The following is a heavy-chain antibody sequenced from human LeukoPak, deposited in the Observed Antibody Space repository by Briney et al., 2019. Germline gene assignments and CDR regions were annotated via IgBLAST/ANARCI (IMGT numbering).Heavy chain of an antibody. CDR3: AREGTPNYYGSGSYYPDDNWFDP. CDR1: GFTVSSNY. D-gene: IGHD3-10*01. J-gene: IGHJ5*02. V-gene: IGHV3-66*02. CDR2: IYSGGST. Sequence: GGSLRLSCAASGFTVSSNYMSWVRQAPGKGLEWVSVIYSGGSTYYADSVKGRSTISRDNSKNTLYLQMNSLRAEDTAVYYCAREGTPNYYGSGSYYPDDNWFDPWGQGTLVTVSS.